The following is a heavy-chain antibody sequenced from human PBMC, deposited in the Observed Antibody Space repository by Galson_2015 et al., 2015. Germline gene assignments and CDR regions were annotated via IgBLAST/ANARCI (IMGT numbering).Heavy chain of an antibody. CDR1: GFTFSSYG. CDR3: ARNVLLWFGELGGMDV. CDR2: ISYDGSNK. J-gene: IGHJ6*02. V-gene: IGHV3-30*03. D-gene: IGHD3-10*01. Sequence: SLRLSCAASGFTFSSYGMHWVRQAPGKGLEWVAVISYDGSNKYYADSVKGRFTISRDNSKNTLYLQMNSLRAEDTAVYYCARNVLLWFGELGGMDVWGQGTTVTVSS.